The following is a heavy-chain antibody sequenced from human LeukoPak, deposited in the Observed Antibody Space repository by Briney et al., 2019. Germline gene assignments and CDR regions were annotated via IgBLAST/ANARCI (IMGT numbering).Heavy chain of an antibody. J-gene: IGHJ4*02. D-gene: IGHD3-10*01. V-gene: IGHV3-23*01. Sequence: SGGSMRLSCEASGFTFRSYAMSWVGQAPGKGLEWVSLISNSGVNTYYANSVKGRFTISRDNSKNTLYLQMNSLRDEDTAIYYCAKLSGDGSGSYYNRSYWGQGTLVTVSS. CDR3: AKLSGDGSGSYYNRSY. CDR1: GFTFRSYA. CDR2: ISNSGVNT.